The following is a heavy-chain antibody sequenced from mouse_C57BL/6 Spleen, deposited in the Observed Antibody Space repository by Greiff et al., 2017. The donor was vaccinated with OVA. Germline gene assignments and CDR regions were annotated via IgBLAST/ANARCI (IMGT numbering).Heavy chain of an antibody. CDR3: AREDFYFDY. J-gene: IGHJ2*01. CDR2: ISSGSSTS. Sequence: EVQVVESGGGLVKPGGSLKLSCAASGFTFSDYGMHWVRQAPEKGLEWVAYISSGSSTSYYADTVKGRFTISRDNAKNTLFLQMTSLRSEDTAMYYCAREDFYFDYWGQGTTLTVSS. V-gene: IGHV5-17*01. CDR1: GFTFSDYG.